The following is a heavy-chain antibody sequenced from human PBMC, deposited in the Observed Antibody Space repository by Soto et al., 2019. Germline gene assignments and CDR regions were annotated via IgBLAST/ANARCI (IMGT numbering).Heavy chain of an antibody. J-gene: IGHJ6*02. CDR2: IIPIFGTA. D-gene: IGHD6-13*01. CDR3: AIKIAAAGPPPYYYYGMDV. V-gene: IGHV1-69*13. Sequence: SVKVSCKASGGTFSSYAISWVRQAPGQGLEWMGGIIPIFGTANYAQKFQGRVTITADESTSTAYMELSSLRSEDTAVYYCAIKIAAAGPPPYYYYGMDVWGQGTTVTVSS. CDR1: GGTFSSYA.